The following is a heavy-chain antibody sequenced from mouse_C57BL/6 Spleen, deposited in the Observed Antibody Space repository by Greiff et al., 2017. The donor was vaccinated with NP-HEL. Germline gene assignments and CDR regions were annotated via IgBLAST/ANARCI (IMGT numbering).Heavy chain of an antibody. CDR2: IDPSDSYT. Sequence: VQLQQPGAELVMPGASVKLSCKASGYTFTSYWMHWVKQRPGQGLEWIGEIDPSDSYTNYNQKFKGKSTLTVDKSSSTAYMQLSSLTSEDSAVYYCAREKYYGSGVYFGYWGQGTTLTVSS. D-gene: IGHD1-1*01. CDR3: AREKYYGSGVYFGY. V-gene: IGHV1-69*01. CDR1: GYTFTSYW. J-gene: IGHJ2*01.